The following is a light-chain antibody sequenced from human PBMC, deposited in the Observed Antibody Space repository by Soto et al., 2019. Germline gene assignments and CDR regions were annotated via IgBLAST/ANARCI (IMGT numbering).Light chain of an antibody. Sequence: EIVLTQSPGTLSLSPVERATLSCRASQSLSSSYLAWYQQKPGQAPRLLTYGTSIRATGIPDRFSGSGSGTDFTLTITRLEPEDFAVYYCQRFGTSPPWTFGQGTKVDIK. CDR3: QRFGTSPPWT. V-gene: IGKV3-20*01. CDR1: QSLSSSY. CDR2: GTS. J-gene: IGKJ1*01.